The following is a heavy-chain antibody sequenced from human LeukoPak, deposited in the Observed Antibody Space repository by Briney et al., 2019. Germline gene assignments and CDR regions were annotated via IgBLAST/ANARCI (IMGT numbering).Heavy chain of an antibody. CDR1: GFTVSSNF. V-gene: IGHV3-53*01. CDR3: ANLHHPHFGY. CDR2: IYSGGST. D-gene: IGHD1-14*01. J-gene: IGHJ4*02. Sequence: GGSLRLSCAASGFTVSSNFMSWVRQAPGKGLEWVSVIYSGGSTYYADSVKGRFTISRDNSKNMAYLQMNSLRAEDTAVYYCANLHHPHFGYWGQGTLVTVSS.